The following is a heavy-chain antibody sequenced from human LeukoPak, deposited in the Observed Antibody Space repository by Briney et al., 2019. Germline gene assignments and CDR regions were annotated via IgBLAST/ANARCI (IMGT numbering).Heavy chain of an antibody. CDR2: IYYSGST. D-gene: IGHD4-17*01. Sequence: PSETLSLTCTVSGGSISSYYWSWIRQPPGKGLEWIGYIYYSGSTNYNPSLKSRVTISVDTSKNQFSLKLSSVTAADTAVYYCARMAGDYGDYVWDGYWGQGTLVTVSS. CDR3: ARMAGDYGDYVWDGY. J-gene: IGHJ4*02. V-gene: IGHV4-59*01. CDR1: GGSISSYY.